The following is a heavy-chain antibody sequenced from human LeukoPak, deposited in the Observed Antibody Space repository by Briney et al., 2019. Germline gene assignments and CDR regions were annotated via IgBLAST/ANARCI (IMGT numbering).Heavy chain of an antibody. CDR1: GFTFSTYE. CDR2: IDSSGSPI. Sequence: GGSLRLSCAASGFTFSTYEMNWVRQAPGKGLEWVSFIDSSGSPIYYADSVKGRFTISRDNAKNSLYLQMNSLRAEDTAVYYCATLDGRNYPFVYWGQGTLVTVSS. D-gene: IGHD5-24*01. J-gene: IGHJ4*02. V-gene: IGHV3-48*03. CDR3: ATLDGRNYPFVY.